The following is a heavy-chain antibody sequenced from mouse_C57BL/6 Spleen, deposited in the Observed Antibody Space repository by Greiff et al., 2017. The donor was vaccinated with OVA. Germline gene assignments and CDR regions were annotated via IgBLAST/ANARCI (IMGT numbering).Heavy chain of an antibody. D-gene: IGHD1-1*01. CDR1: GYAFSSSW. Sequence: QVQLKQSGPELVKPGASVKISCKASGYAFSSSWMNWVKQRPGKGLEWIGRIYPGDGDTNYNGKFKGKATLTADKSSSTAYMQLSSLTSEDSAVYFCARTSYYGSSYSWYFDVWGTGTTVTVSS. CDR2: IYPGDGDT. J-gene: IGHJ1*03. CDR3: ARTSYYGSSYSWYFDV. V-gene: IGHV1-82*01.